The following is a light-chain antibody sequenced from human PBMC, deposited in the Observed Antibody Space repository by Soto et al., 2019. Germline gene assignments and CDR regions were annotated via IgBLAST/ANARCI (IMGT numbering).Light chain of an antibody. Sequence: EFVLTQSPGTLSLSPGERTTLSCRASQTVRNNYLAWYQQKPGQAPTLLIYDASNRATGIPDRFSGGGSGTDFTLTISRLEPEDFAVYYWQEFASYPLTCGGGTKVEIK. CDR1: QTVRNNY. V-gene: IGKV3-20*01. CDR3: QEFASYPLT. CDR2: DAS. J-gene: IGKJ4*01.